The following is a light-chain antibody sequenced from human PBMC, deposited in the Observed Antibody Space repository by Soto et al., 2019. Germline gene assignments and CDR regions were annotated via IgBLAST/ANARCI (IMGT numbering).Light chain of an antibody. Sequence: IQMTQSPSSLSASVGDRVTITCRASQTISNYLNWYQKKPGKAPKLLIYKASTLKSGVPSRFSGSGSGTDFTLTISSLQPEDFATYYCLQDYNYPRTFGQGTKVDIK. CDR1: QTISNY. J-gene: IGKJ1*01. V-gene: IGKV1-6*01. CDR3: LQDYNYPRT. CDR2: KAS.